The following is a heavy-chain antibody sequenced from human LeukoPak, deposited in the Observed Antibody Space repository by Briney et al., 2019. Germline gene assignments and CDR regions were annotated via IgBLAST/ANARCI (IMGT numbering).Heavy chain of an antibody. CDR3: AREVGRFGEVFSSAPYYFDY. Sequence: SVKVSCKASGGTFSSYTISWVRQAPGQGLEWVGRIITILGIANYAQKFQGRVTPTADKSSSTAYMELISLRSEDAAVYYCAREVGRFGEVFSSAPYYFDYWGQGTLVTVSS. V-gene: IGHV1-69*04. D-gene: IGHD3-10*01. CDR1: GGTFSSYT. CDR2: IITILGIA. J-gene: IGHJ4*02.